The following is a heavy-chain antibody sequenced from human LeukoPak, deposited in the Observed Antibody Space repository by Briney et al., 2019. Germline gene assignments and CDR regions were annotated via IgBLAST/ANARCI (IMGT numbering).Heavy chain of an antibody. CDR3: ASDYN. V-gene: IGHV4-39*07. J-gene: IGHJ4*02. CDR1: GGSIGRSSYY. D-gene: IGHD4-11*01. CDR2: IYYSGST. Sequence: SETLSLTCTVSGGSIGRSSYYWGWIRQPPGKGLEWIGSIYYSGSTFYNPSLKSRVTISVDTSKNQFSLKLSSVTAADTAVYYCASDYNWGQGTLVTVSS.